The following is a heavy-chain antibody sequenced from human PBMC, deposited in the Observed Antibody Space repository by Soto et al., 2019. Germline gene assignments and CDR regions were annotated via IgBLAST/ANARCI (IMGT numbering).Heavy chain of an antibody. CDR1: GGSISSSSYY. CDR3: ARQTPFSSGSREGDLWSFDY. V-gene: IGHV4-39*01. CDR2: IYYSGST. J-gene: IGHJ4*02. Sequence: SETLSLTCTVSGGSISSSSYYWGWIRQPPGKGLEWIGSIYYSGSTYYNPSLKSRVTISVDTSKNQFSLKLSSVTAADTAVYYCARQTPFSSGSREGDLWSFDYWGQGTLVTVSS. D-gene: IGHD6-19*01.